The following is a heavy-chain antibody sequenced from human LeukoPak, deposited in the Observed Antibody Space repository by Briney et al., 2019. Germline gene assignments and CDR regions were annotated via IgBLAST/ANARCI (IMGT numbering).Heavy chain of an antibody. Sequence: GGSLRLSCAASGFTFRSYGMSWVRQTPGKGLEWVSAISGSGVSTYYVDSVKGRFTISRDNAKNSLYLQMNSLRAEDTAVYYCARESFAARWDWGQGTLVTVSS. D-gene: IGHD6-6*01. V-gene: IGHV3-21*01. CDR2: ISGSGVST. CDR1: GFTFRSYG. J-gene: IGHJ4*02. CDR3: ARESFAARWD.